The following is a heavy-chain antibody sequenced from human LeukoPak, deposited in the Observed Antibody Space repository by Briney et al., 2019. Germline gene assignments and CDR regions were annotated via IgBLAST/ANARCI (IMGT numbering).Heavy chain of an antibody. CDR1: GFTFSSYG. V-gene: IGHV3-30*02. J-gene: IGHJ4*02. D-gene: IGHD1-26*01. Sequence: GGSLRLSCAASGFTFSSYGMHWVRQAPGKGLEWVAVIWYDGSNKYYADSVKGRFTISRDNSKNTLYLQMNSLRAEDTALYYCAKDIGGRSTYYFDYWGQGTLVTVSS. CDR2: IWYDGSNK. CDR3: AKDIGGRSTYYFDY.